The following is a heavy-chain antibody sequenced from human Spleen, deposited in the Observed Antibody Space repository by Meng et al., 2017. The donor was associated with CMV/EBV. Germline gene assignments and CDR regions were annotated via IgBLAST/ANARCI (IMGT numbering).Heavy chain of an antibody. V-gene: IGHV3-21*01. CDR2: ISSSSSYI. Sequence: GESLKISCAASGFTFSSYSMNWVRQAPGKGLEWVSSISSSSSYIYYADSVKGRFTISRDNAKNSLYLQMNSLRAEDTAVYYCGRLLEWFRFYYYGMDVWGQGTTVTVSS. D-gene: IGHD3-3*01. CDR3: GRLLEWFRFYYYGMDV. J-gene: IGHJ6*02. CDR1: GFTFSSYS.